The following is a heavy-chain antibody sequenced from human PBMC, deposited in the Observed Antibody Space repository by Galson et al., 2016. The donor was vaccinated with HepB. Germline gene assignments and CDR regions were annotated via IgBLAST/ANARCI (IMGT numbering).Heavy chain of an antibody. J-gene: IGHJ4*02. CDR2: ISSGSSYI. D-gene: IGHD3-16*01. CDR1: GFTFNTFV. CDR3: ARNRLGGSLLDAKDY. V-gene: IGHV3-21*01. Sequence: SLRLSCAASGFTFNTFVMNWVRQAPGKGLEWVSSISSGSSYIYYAGSVKGRFTISRDNAKNSVYLQMNSLGAEDTAVYYCARNRLGGSLLDAKDYWGQGTLVSVSS.